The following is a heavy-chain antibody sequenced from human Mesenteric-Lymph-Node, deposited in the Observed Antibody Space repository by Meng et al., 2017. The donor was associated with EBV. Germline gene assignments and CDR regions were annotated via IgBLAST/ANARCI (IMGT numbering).Heavy chain of an antibody. Sequence: VEAGGGLVKPGGSLRLSCETSGFSFSSYGMHWVRQAPGKGLEWLAVIWYDGIKTYYADSVRGRFTISRDNSKSTLYLQMNSLRDEDTAIYYCAGAYAEFVDCWGQGTLVTVSS. V-gene: IGHV3-33*01. CDR1: GFSFSSYG. J-gene: IGHJ4*02. CDR3: AGAYAEFVDC. D-gene: IGHD4-17*01. CDR2: IWYDGIKT.